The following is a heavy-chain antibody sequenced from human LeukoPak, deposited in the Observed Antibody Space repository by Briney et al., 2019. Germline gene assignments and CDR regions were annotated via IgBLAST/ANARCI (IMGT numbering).Heavy chain of an antibody. CDR1: GGSISSHNYF. CDR3: ARLAGYFYDSSASPKLSFLIDY. J-gene: IGHJ4*02. V-gene: IGHV4-39*01. CDR2: VYSSGST. Sequence: SESLSLTCTVSGGSISSHNYFWGCIRQPPGKGLEWIGSVYSSGSTYYNPSLKSRVTMSINTSMNQFSLKLSSVTAADTAVHYCARLAGYFYDSSASPKLSFLIDYWGQGTLVTVSS. D-gene: IGHD3-22*01.